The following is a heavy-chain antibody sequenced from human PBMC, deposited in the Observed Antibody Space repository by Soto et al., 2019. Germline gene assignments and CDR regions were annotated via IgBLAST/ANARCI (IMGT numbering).Heavy chain of an antibody. CDR2: ISGSGGST. CDR3: ARKGTDSSSWLHYYYYYGMDV. V-gene: IGHV3-23*01. D-gene: IGHD6-6*01. CDR1: GFTFSSYA. Sequence: PGGSLRLSCAASGFTFSSYAMSWVRQAPGEGLEWVSTISGSGGSTYYADSVKGRFTISRDNSKNTLYLQMNSLRAEDTAVYYCARKGTDSSSWLHYYYYYGMDVWGQGTTVTVSS. J-gene: IGHJ6*02.